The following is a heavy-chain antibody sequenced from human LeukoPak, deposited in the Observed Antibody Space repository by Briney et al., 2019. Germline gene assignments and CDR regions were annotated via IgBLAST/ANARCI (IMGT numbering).Heavy chain of an antibody. CDR2: INHSGST. J-gene: IGHJ4*02. CDR3: VVNSARSRYGSY. CDR1: GGSFSGYY. Sequence: PSETLSLTCAVYGGSFSGYYWSWIRQPPGKWLEWIGEINHSGSTNYNPSLKSRVTISVDTSKNQFSLKLSSVTAADTAVYYCVVNSARSRYGSYWGQGTLVTVSS. D-gene: IGHD5-18*01. V-gene: IGHV4-34*01.